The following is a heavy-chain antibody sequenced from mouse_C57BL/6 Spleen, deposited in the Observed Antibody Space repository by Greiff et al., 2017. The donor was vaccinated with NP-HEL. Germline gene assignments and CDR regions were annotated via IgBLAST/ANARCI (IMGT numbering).Heavy chain of an antibody. J-gene: IGHJ1*03. V-gene: IGHV5-6*01. Sequence: EVKLMESGGDLVKPGGSLKLSCAASGFTFSSYGMSWVRQTPDKRLEWVATISSGGSYTYYPDSVKGRFTISRDNAKNTLYLQMSSLKSEDTAMYYCARGGYYYGSSYGYFDVWGTGTTVTVSS. CDR2: ISSGGSYT. CDR3: ARGGYYYGSSYGYFDV. D-gene: IGHD1-1*01. CDR1: GFTFSSYG.